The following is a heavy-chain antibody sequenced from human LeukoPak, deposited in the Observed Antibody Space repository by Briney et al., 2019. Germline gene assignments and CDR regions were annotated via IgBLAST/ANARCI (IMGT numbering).Heavy chain of an antibody. CDR1: GGSITSYF. D-gene: IGHD2-2*01. J-gene: IGHJ5*02. V-gene: IGHV4-59*01. CDR3: ASGGYCSSTGCYPNWFDP. Sequence: SETLSLTCTVSGGSITSYFWSWFRQPPGKGLEWIGYISYSGSTNYNPSLKSRVTISVDTSKNQFSLKLSSVTAADTAVYYCASGGYCSSTGCYPNWFDPWGQGTLVTVSS. CDR2: ISYSGST.